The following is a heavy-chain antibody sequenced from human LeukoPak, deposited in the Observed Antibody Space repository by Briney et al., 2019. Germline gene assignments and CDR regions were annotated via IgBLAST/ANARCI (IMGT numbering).Heavy chain of an antibody. CDR2: ITSSSSYI. D-gene: IGHD3-22*01. CDR1: GFTFSSYT. Sequence: NPGGSLRLSCAASGFTFSSYTMNWVRQAPGKGLEWVSSITSSSSYIYYADSVKGRFTISRHNAKNSLYLQMDSLRAEDTAVYYCARHVVAVGFDYWGQGTLVTVSS. J-gene: IGHJ4*02. V-gene: IGHV3-21*01. CDR3: ARHVVAVGFDY.